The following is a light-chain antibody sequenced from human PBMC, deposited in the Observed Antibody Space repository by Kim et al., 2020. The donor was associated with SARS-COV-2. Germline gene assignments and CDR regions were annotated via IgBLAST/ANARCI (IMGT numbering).Light chain of an antibody. J-gene: IGKJ4*01. CDR3: QQANGFFT. CDR1: QDISTW. V-gene: IGKV1-12*01. Sequence: SASLGDRVTITCRASQDISTWLAWYQQKPGKAPNLLIYAASSLYSGVPSRFSGSGSGTEFTLTISSLQPEDFATYYCQQANGFFTFAGGTKVDIK. CDR2: AAS.